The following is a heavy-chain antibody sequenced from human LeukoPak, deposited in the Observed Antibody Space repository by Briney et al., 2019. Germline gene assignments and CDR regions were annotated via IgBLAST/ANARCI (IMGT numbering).Heavy chain of an antibody. CDR3: ARGRTNIIAARPLDFDY. CDR1: GFTFSSYW. D-gene: IGHD6-6*01. CDR2: IKQDGSEK. V-gene: IGHV3-7*01. Sequence: GGSLRLSCAASGFTFSSYWMSWVRQAPGKGLEWVANIKQDGSEKYYVDSVKGRITISRDNARNSLSLQMNSLRAEDTAVYYCARGRTNIIAARPLDFDYWGQGTLVTVSS. J-gene: IGHJ4*02.